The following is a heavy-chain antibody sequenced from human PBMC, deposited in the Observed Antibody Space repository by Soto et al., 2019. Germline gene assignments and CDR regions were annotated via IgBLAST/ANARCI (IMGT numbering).Heavy chain of an antibody. CDR1: GFTFSSYG. CDR2: ISYDGSNK. V-gene: IGHV3-30*18. CDR3: AKGIDFWSGYYTGNIDY. D-gene: IGHD3-3*01. J-gene: IGHJ4*02. Sequence: XESLALSCAASGFTFSSYGMHWVRQAPGKGLEWVAVISYDGSNKYYADSVKGRFTISRDNSKNTLYLQMNSLRAEDTAVYYCAKGIDFWSGYYTGNIDYWGQGTLVTVSS.